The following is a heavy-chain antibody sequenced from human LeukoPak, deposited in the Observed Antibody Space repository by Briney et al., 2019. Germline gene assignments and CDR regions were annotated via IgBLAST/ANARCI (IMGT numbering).Heavy chain of an antibody. CDR2: ISSNGGST. CDR1: GFTFSSYA. CDR3: ARGRLAVAGLDAFDI. V-gene: IGHV3-64*01. J-gene: IGHJ3*02. Sequence: GALRLSCAASGFTFSSYAMHWVRQAPGKGLEYVSAISSNGGSTYYANSVKGRSTISRDNSKNTLYLQMGSLRAEDMAVYYCARGRLAVAGLDAFDIWGQGTMVTVSS. D-gene: IGHD6-19*01.